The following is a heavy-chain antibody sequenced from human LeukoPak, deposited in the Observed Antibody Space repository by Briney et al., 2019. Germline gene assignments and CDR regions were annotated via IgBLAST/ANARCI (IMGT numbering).Heavy chain of an antibody. V-gene: IGHV4-39*01. CDR3: AKRRGDGDYRPDS. CDR1: GGSISSSKYY. J-gene: IGHJ5*01. Sequence: SETLSLTCTVSGGSISSSKYYWGRIRQPPGKGLEWIGSIHYSGNTYYNPSLKSRVTISVDTSKNQFSLTLTSVTAADTSVYYCAKRRGDGDYRPDSWGQGTLVAVSS. D-gene: IGHD4-17*01. CDR2: IHYSGNT.